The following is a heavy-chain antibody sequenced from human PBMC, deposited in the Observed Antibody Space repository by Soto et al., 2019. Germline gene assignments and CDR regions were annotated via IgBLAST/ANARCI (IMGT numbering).Heavy chain of an antibody. CDR3: AKDKGGRYSGYDAAFDI. CDR2: ISWNSGSI. J-gene: IGHJ3*02. D-gene: IGHD5-12*01. CDR1: GFTFDDYA. V-gene: IGHV3-9*01. Sequence: DVQLVESGGGLVQPGRSLRLSCAASGFTFDDYAMHWVRQAPGKGLEWVSGISWNSGSIGYADSVKGRFTISRDNAKNSLYLQMNSLRAEDTALYYCAKDKGGRYSGYDAAFDIWGQGTMVTVSS.